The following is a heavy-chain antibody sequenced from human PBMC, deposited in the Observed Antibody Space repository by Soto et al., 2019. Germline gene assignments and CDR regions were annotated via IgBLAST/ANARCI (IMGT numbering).Heavy chain of an antibody. J-gene: IGHJ4*02. CDR1: GDSISSYY. Sequence: QVQLQESGPGLVKPSETLSLTCAVSGDSISSYYCMWIRQPPGKGLESIGYLYYGRSANYNPSLKSRCTLSVDTSTNQCSLTLSSLTAAETAVYYCALRSMAVVPEYWGQGTLVTVSS. CDR3: ALRSMAVVPEY. D-gene: IGHD3-22*01. CDR2: LYYGRSA. V-gene: IGHV4-59*01.